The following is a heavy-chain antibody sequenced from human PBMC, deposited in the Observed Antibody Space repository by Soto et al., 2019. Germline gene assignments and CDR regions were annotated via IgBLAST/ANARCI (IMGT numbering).Heavy chain of an antibody. CDR2: INPSGGST. CDR3: ALTSSSWSYYYYYGMDV. J-gene: IGHJ6*02. Sequence: ASVKVSCKASGYTFTSYYMHWVRQAPGQGLEWMGIINPSGGSTSYAQKFQGRVTMTRDTSTSTVYMELSSLRSEDTAVYYCALTSSSWSYYYYYGMDVWGQGTTVTV. CDR1: GYTFTSYY. D-gene: IGHD6-13*01. V-gene: IGHV1-46*01.